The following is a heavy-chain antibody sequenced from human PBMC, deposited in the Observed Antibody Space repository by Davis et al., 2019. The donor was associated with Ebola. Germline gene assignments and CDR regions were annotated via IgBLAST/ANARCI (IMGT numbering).Heavy chain of an antibody. CDR2: ISSSGSYI. CDR3: AFLSLGGSVEGTPLLWFGESDFDY. V-gene: IGHV3-21*01. D-gene: IGHD3-10*01. J-gene: IGHJ4*02. CDR1: GFTFSSYS. Sequence: GGSLRLSCAASGFTFSSYSMNWVRQAPGKGLEWVSSISSSGSYIYYADSVKGRFTISRDNAKNSLYLQMNSLRAEDTAVYYCAFLSLGGSVEGTPLLWFGESDFDYWGQGTLVTVSS.